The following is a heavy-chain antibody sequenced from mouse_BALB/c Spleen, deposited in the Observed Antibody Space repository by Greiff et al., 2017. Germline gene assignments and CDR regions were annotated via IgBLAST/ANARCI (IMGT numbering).Heavy chain of an antibody. V-gene: IGHV1S29*02. J-gene: IGHJ4*01. CDR1: GYTFTDYN. Sequence: EVQLQQSGPELVKPGASVKISCKASGYTFTDYNMHWVKQSHGKSLEWIGYIYPYNGGTGYNQKFKSKATLTVDNSSSTAYMELRSLTSEDSAVYYCAREYGNYGDYAMDYWGQGTSVTVSS. CDR2: IYPYNGGT. CDR3: AREYGNYGDYAMDY. D-gene: IGHD2-10*02.